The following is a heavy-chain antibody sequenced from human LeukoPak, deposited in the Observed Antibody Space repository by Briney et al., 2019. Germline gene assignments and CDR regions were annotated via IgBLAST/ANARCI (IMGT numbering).Heavy chain of an antibody. Sequence: SETLSLTCTVSGGSISSYYWSWIRQPPGKGLEWIGSIYYSVSTYYHPSLKSRVTISVDTSKNQFSLKLSSVTAADTAVYYCARHRQGLLWFGELFAYWGQGTLVTVSS. J-gene: IGHJ4*02. D-gene: IGHD3-10*01. CDR3: ARHRQGLLWFGELFAY. V-gene: IGHV4-59*05. CDR1: GGSISSYY. CDR2: IYYSVST.